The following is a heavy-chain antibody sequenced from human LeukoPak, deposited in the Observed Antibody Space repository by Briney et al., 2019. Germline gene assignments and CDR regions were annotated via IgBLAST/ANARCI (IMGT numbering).Heavy chain of an antibody. CDR3: ARGAILEWLLSYYMDV. CDR1: GGSFSGYY. J-gene: IGHJ6*03. Sequence: SETLSLTCAVYGGSFSGYYWSWIRQPPGKGLEWIGEINHSGSTNYNPSLKSRVTISVDTSKNQFSLKLSSVTAADTAVYYCARGAILEWLLSYYMDVWGKGTTVTVSS. CDR2: INHSGST. D-gene: IGHD3-3*01. V-gene: IGHV4-34*01.